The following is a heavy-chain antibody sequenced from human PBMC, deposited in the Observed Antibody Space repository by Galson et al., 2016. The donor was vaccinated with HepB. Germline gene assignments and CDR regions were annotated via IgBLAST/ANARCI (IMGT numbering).Heavy chain of an antibody. V-gene: IGHV1-46*01. J-gene: IGHJ4*02. D-gene: IGHD1-26*01. CDR2: INPSGGDA. CDR1: GYTFITYY. Sequence: SVKVSCKASGYTFITYYMHWVRQAPGQGPEWMGIINPSGGDATYAQRFQGRLTLTRDSSTSTFYMELSSLRFEDAAVYYCARESGAYYIHSDYGGQGTLVTVSS. CDR3: ARESGAYYIHSDY.